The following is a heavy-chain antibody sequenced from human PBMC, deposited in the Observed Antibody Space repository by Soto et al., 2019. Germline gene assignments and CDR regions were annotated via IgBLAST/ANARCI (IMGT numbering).Heavy chain of an antibody. CDR2: IYSSGTT. V-gene: IGHV4-59*08. CDR1: GGSISNQY. CDR3: ARRGLVVSGKYWFDP. Sequence: PSETLSLTCTVSGGSISNQYWSWIRQPPGKGLESIGYIYSSGTTNYNPSLKSRVTISVDTSKNQFSLKLSSVTAADTAVYYCARRGLVVSGKYWFDPWGQGTLVTVSS. J-gene: IGHJ5*02. D-gene: IGHD2-2*01.